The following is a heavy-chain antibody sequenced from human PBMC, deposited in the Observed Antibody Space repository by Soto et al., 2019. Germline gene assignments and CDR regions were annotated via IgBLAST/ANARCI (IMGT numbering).Heavy chain of an antibody. CDR1: GFTFSSYA. Sequence: GGSLRLSCAASGFTFSSYAMSWVRQAPGKGLEWVSAISGSGGSTYYADSVKGRFTISRDNSKNTLYLQMNSLRAEDTAVYYCAKGQRKIQLWLYYFDYWAQGTLVTVSS. CDR3: AKGQRKIQLWLYYFDY. D-gene: IGHD5-18*01. V-gene: IGHV3-23*01. CDR2: ISGSGGST. J-gene: IGHJ4*02.